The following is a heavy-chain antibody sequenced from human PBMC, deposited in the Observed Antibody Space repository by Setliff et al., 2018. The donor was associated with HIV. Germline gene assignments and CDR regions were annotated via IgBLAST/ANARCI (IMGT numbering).Heavy chain of an antibody. J-gene: IGHJ5*02. CDR1: GGSISSGKYY. Sequence: SETLSLTCNASGGSISSGKYYWTWIRQPPGKGLEWIGSIYYSGSTYYNPSLKSRVTISVDTSKNQFSLKLSSVTAADAAVYYCASRVYYYDSSGYLREEGFDPWGQGTLVTVAS. CDR2: IYYSGST. V-gene: IGHV4-39*01. CDR3: ASRVYYYDSSGYLREEGFDP. D-gene: IGHD3-22*01.